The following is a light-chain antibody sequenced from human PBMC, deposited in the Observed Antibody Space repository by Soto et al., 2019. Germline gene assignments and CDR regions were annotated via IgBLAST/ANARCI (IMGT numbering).Light chain of an antibody. CDR2: EVN. CDR1: SSDIGGYNF. V-gene: IGLV2-8*01. CDR3: SSYAGSNNVI. J-gene: IGLJ2*01. Sequence: QSALTQPPSASGSPGQSVTISCTGTSSDIGGYNFVSWYQQHPGKAPKLMIYEVNKRPSGVPDRFSGSKSGNTASLTVSGLQAEDEADYYCSSYAGSNNVIFGGRTKVTVL.